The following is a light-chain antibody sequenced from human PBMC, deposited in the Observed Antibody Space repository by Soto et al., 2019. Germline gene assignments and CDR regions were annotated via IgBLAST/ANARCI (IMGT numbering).Light chain of an antibody. CDR3: SSDTRSSTYV. Sequence: QSALTQPASVSASPGQSIAISCSGTSSDVGAYDYVSWYQHHPGKAPKLIIYEVTYRPSGVYNRFSASKSGNTASLTISVLQAEDEADYYCSSDTRSSTYVFGTGTKLTVL. V-gene: IGLV2-14*01. J-gene: IGLJ1*01. CDR1: SSDVGAYDY. CDR2: EVT.